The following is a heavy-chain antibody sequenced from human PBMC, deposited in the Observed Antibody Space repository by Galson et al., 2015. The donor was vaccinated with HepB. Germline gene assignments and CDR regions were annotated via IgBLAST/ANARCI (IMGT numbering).Heavy chain of an antibody. V-gene: IGHV4-59*01. J-gene: IGHJ5*02. CDR3: ARGGGYCVGTSCYGTTWFDP. Sequence: SETLSLTCTVSGGSISSFYWSWIRQPPGKGLEWIANVYYSGITNYNPSLKSRVTISVDTSKNQFSLKLSSVTAADTAVYYCARGGGYCVGTSCYGTTWFDPWGPGTLVTVSS. CDR2: VYYSGIT. D-gene: IGHD2-2*01. CDR1: GGSISSFY.